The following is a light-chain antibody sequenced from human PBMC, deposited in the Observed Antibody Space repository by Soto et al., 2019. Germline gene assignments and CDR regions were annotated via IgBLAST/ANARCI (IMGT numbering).Light chain of an antibody. CDR2: GAS. J-gene: IGKJ4*01. Sequence: EIVLTQSPGTLSLSPGERATLSCRASQSVSSSYLAWYQQKPGQAPRLLIYGASSRATGIPDRFSGSGSGTDFTLTISRLEPEDFATYYCQHYDHLPPLTFGGGTRVQIK. CDR1: QSVSSSY. CDR3: QHYDHLPPLT. V-gene: IGKV3-20*01.